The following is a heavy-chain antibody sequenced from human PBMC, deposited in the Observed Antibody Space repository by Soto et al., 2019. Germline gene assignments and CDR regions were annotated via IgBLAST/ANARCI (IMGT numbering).Heavy chain of an antibody. V-gene: IGHV3-30*03. J-gene: IGHJ6*04. CDR2: ISNDGSNK. CDR1: GFTFRSYG. CDR3: ARDYSTWCMDV. D-gene: IGHD6-13*01. Sequence: QVQLVESGGGVVQPGRSLRLSCAASGFTFRSYGMHWVRQAPGKGLEWVAVISNDGSNKYYADSVKGRFTISRDTSKNALYLQMNSLSAEDTAVYYCARDYSTWCMDVWGEGTTVTVSS.